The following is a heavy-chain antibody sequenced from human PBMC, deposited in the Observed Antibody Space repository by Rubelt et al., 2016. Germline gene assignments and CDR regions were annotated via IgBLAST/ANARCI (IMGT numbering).Heavy chain of an antibody. V-gene: IGHV3-30*03. CDR2: ISYDGSNK. CDR1: GFTFSSYG. CDR3: VTSMPRSSAVY. J-gene: IGHJ4*02. D-gene: IGHD2-8*01. Sequence: EFGGGVVQPGRSLRLSCAASGFTFSSYGMHWVRQAPGKGLEWVAVISYDGSNKYYADSVKGRFTISRDNSKNTLYLQMNSLRDEDTAVYYCVTSMPRSSAVYWGQGALVTVSP.